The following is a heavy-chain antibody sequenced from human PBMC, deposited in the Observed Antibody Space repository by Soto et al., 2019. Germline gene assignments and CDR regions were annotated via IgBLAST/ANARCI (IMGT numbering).Heavy chain of an antibody. D-gene: IGHD3-9*01. CDR3: ASPYYDILTGYYGDAFDI. CDR2: ISYDGSNK. V-gene: IGHV3-30*03. J-gene: IGHJ3*02. CDR1: GFTFSSYG. Sequence: QVQLVESGGGVVQPGRSLRLSCAASGFTFSSYGMHWVRQAPGKGLEWVAVISYDGSNKYYADSVKGRFTISRDNSKNTLXLQMNSLRAEDTAVYYCASPYYDILTGYYGDAFDIWGQGTMVTVSS.